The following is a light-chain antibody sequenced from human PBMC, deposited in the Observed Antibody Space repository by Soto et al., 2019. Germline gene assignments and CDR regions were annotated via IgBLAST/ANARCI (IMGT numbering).Light chain of an antibody. V-gene: IGLV1-40*01. J-gene: IGLJ1*01. CDR3: QSYDSSLSGYV. CDR1: SSNIGAGYD. Sequence: QSVLTQPPSVSGAPGQRVTISCTGSSSNIGAGYDVHWYQQLPGTAPKLLIYGNSNRPSGVPDRFSGSKSGTSASLAITGVKDEDEADYYCQSYDSSLSGYVFGTGTKLTVL. CDR2: GNS.